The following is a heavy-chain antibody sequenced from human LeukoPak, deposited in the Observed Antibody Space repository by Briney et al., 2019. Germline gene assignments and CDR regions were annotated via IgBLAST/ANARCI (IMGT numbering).Heavy chain of an antibody. V-gene: IGHV1-18*01. CDR1: GYTFNTYG. CDR2: ISAHDGNT. CDR3: ARDGVADGSWSQFDF. Sequence: ASVKVSCKASGYTFNTYGISWVRQAPGQGLEWMGWISAHDGNTKYAEQLQGRVIMTTDTSTSTAYSELRTLTSDDTAVYYCARDGVADGSWSQFDFWGQGTLVTASS. J-gene: IGHJ4*02. D-gene: IGHD6-13*01.